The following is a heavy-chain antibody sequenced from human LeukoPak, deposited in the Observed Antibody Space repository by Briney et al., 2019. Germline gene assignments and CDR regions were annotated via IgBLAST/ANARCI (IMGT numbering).Heavy chain of an antibody. J-gene: IGHJ6*02. D-gene: IGHD3-16*01. CDR2: INSSGSTI. V-gene: IGHV3-11*01. CDR1: GFTFSDYY. CDR3: ARVQGGVLGIRYYYYGMDV. Sequence: GGSLSLSCGASGFTFSDYYMDWIRQAPGKELEWVSYINSSGSTIYYADSVKGRFTISRDNAKNSLYLQMNSLRAEDTAVYYCARVQGGVLGIRYYYYGMDVWGQGTTVTVSS.